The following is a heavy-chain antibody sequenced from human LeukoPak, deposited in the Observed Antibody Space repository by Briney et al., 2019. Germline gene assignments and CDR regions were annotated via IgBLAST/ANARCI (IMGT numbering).Heavy chain of an antibody. J-gene: IGHJ4*02. CDR3: ARVVAMARGGPFDY. V-gene: IGHV3-7*05. CDR2: IKQDGSEI. CDR1: GFTFSSHW. Sequence: PGGSLRLSCAASGFTFSSHWMSWVSQAPGKRLEWVANIKQDGSEIYYVDSVKGRFTISRDNAKNSLYLQMNSLRAEDTAVYYCARVVAMARGGPFDYWGQGTLVTVSS. D-gene: IGHD5-12*01.